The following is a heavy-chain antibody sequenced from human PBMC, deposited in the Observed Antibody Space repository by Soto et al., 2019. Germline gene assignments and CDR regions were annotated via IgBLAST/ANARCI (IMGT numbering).Heavy chain of an antibody. D-gene: IGHD4-17*01. Sequence: GGSLRLWCAASGFTFSSYWMSWVRQAPGKGLEWVANIKQDGSEKYYVDSVKGRFTISRDNAKNSLYLQMNSLRVEDTAIYYCATRLATVTTRWFLFDHWGQGALVTVSS. V-gene: IGHV3-7*03. CDR1: GFTFSSYW. CDR2: IKQDGSEK. CDR3: ATRLATVTTRWFLFDH. J-gene: IGHJ4*02.